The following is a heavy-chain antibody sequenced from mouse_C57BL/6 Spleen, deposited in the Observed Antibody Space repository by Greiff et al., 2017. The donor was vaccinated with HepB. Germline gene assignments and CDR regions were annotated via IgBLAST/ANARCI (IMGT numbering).Heavy chain of an antibody. D-gene: IGHD2-10*01. J-gene: IGHJ2*01. CDR1: GNTFPSYW. CDR2: IHPSDSDT. V-gene: IGHV1-74*01. Sequence: QVQLQQPGAELVKPGASVKVSCKASGNTFPSYWMYWVKHRPGQGLGWIGRIHPSDSDTNYNQKFKGKATLTVVKSSSKAYMQLSSLTSEDSAVYYCAIPSYLYYFDSWGHGTTPTVSS. CDR3: AIPSYLYYFDS.